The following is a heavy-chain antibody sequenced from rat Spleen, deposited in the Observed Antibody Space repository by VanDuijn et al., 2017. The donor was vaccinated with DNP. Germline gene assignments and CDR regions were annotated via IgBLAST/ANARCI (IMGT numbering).Heavy chain of an antibody. V-gene: IGHV5-19*01. CDR1: GFTFRNYD. CDR3: ARGNYPGINTFDY. Sequence: EVQLVESGGGLVQPGRSLKLSCAASGFTFRNYDMHWIRQAPTKGLEWVASLSPSGGSTYYRDSVKGRFTISRDNPKSTLYLQMNSLRSEDTATYYCARGNYPGINTFDYWGQGVMVTVSS. CDR2: LSPSGGST. J-gene: IGHJ2*01. D-gene: IGHD1-4*01.